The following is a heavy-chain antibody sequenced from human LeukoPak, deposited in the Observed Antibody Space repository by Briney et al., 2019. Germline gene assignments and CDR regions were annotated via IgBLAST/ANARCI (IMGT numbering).Heavy chain of an antibody. CDR2: IKSKTDSGTT. J-gene: IGHJ4*02. Sequence: GGSLRLSCAASGFTFSNDWMSWVRQAPGKGLEWVGRIKSKTDSGTTDYAAHVKGRFTISSDDSKNSLYLQMNSLKTEDTAVYYCTTDLIYVDGDFDYWGQGTLVTVSS. D-gene: IGHD3-16*01. CDR1: GFTFSNDW. CDR3: TTDLIYVDGDFDY. V-gene: IGHV3-15*01.